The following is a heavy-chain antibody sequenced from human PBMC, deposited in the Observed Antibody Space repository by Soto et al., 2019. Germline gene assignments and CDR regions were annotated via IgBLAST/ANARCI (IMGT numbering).Heavy chain of an antibody. CDR2: ISGSGGST. CDR1: GFTFSSYA. V-gene: IGHV3-23*01. J-gene: IGHJ4*02. CDR3: AKSSVMGSSRPHYFDY. D-gene: IGHD6-6*01. Sequence: GGSLRLSCAASGFTFSSYAMSWVRQAPGKGLEWVSAISGSGGSTYYADSVKGRFTISRDNSKNTLYLQMNSLRAEDTAVYYCAKSSVMGSSRPHYFDYWGQGTLVTVSS.